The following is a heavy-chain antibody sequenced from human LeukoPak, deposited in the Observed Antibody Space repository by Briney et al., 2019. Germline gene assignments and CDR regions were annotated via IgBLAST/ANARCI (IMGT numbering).Heavy chain of an antibody. CDR3: AKAHDSGRHMSDAFDI. CDR1: GFTFGSYA. J-gene: IGHJ3*02. D-gene: IGHD3-10*01. Sequence: GGSLRLSCAASGFTFGSYAMSWVRQAPGKGLEWVSAISGSGGSTYYADSVKGRFTISRDNSKNTLYLQMNSLRAEDTAVYYCAKAHDSGRHMSDAFDIWGQGTMVTVSS. V-gene: IGHV3-23*01. CDR2: ISGSGGST.